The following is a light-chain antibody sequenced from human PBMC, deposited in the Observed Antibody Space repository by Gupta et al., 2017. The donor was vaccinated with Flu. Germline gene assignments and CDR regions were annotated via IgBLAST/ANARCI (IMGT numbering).Light chain of an antibody. Sequence: DIQMTQSPSSLSASVGDRVTITCRASQSITTHLNWYQKRPGRAPRLLIYAASKLQSRVPSRFSGSGSGADFTLTISSLQPDDLATYYCQQSYISPQTFGQGTKVELK. CDR2: AAS. CDR3: QQSYISPQT. V-gene: IGKV1-39*01. J-gene: IGKJ1*01. CDR1: QSITTH.